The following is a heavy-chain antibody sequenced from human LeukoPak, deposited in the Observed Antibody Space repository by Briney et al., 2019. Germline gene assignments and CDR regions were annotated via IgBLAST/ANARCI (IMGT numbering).Heavy chain of an antibody. J-gene: IGHJ3*01. V-gene: IGHV3-48*04. D-gene: IGHD1-14*01. CDR3: VRGTSHPV. Sequence: GGSLRLSCPTSGFTFSSYTMNWVRQAPGKGPEWISSILSDSATTIHYADSEKGRFTISRDNAKNSLYLQMNSLRVEDTTVYYCVRGTSHPVWGQGTTVTVSS. CDR1: GFTFSSYT. CDR2: ILSDSATTI.